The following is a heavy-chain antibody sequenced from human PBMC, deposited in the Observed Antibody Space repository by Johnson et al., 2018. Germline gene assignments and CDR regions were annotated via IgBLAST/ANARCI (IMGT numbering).Heavy chain of an antibody. CDR2: INHSGST. V-gene: IGHV4-34*01. Sequence: VQLQQWGAGLLKXSETLSLICAVYGGSFSDYSWNWIRQPPGKGLEWLGEINHSGSTTYNPSLKSRVTLSVDTSNKQFSLKLSSVTAADTAMYYGARGQGTMDVWGKGTTVTVSS. CDR3: ARGQGTMDV. CDR1: GGSFSDYS. J-gene: IGHJ6*03. D-gene: IGHD1-1*01.